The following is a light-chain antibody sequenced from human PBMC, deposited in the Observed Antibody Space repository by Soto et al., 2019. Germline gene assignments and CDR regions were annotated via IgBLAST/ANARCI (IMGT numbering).Light chain of an antibody. CDR3: QQCVSSPIS. J-gene: IGKJ5*01. CDR1: QSVSSRH. Sequence: EIVLTQSPGTLSLSPGERATLSCRASQSVSSRHLAWYQQKPGQAPRLLIYGASNRATGIPDRFSASGSGTDFTLSINSLEPEDFAVYYCQQCVSSPISFGQGTRLEI. V-gene: IGKV3-20*01. CDR2: GAS.